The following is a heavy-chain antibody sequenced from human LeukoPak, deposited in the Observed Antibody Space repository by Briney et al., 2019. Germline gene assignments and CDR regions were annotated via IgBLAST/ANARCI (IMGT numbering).Heavy chain of an antibody. J-gene: IGHJ5*02. CDR2: IIPIFGTA. CDR3: ARDLEGNRNWFDP. Sequence: SVKVSFKASGGKFSSYAISCVRQAPGQGLEWMGGIIPIFGTANYAQKFQGRVTITADKSTSTAYMELSSLRSEDTAVYYCARDLEGNRNWFDPWGQGTLVTVSS. V-gene: IGHV1-69*06. CDR1: GGKFSSYA. D-gene: IGHD1-14*01.